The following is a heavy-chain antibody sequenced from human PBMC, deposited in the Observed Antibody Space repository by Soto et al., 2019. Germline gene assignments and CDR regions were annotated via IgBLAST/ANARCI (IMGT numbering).Heavy chain of an antibody. CDR1: GDSVSSNSAA. J-gene: IGHJ6*02. CDR2: TYYRSKWYN. V-gene: IGHV6-1*01. CDR3: ARAGSSTTSILSYYYYYGMDV. D-gene: IGHD2-2*01. Sequence: SQTLSLTCVISGDSVSSNSAAWNWIRQSPSRGLEWLGRTYYRSKWYNDYAVSVKSRITINPDTSKNQFSLQLNSVTPEDTAVYYCARAGSSTTSILSYYYYYGMDVWGQGTTVTVSS.